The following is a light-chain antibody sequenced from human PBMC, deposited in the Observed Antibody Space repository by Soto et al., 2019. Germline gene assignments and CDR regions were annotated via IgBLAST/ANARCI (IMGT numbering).Light chain of an antibody. CDR3: QHYGSSPRT. V-gene: IGKV3-20*01. CDR1: QSVSSSH. J-gene: IGKJ2*01. Sequence: EVVLTQSPGTLSLSPGERATLSCRASQSVSSSHLAWYQQKPGQAPRLFMYGASNRATGIPDMFSGSGSGKDCTLIISRPEPEDFAVYYCQHYGSSPRTFGQGTKMEIK. CDR2: GAS.